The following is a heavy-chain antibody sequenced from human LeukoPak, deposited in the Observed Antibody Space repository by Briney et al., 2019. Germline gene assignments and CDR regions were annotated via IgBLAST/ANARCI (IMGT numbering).Heavy chain of an antibody. CDR2: MNPNSGNT. D-gene: IGHD6-19*01. Sequence: ASVKVSCKASGYTFTSYDINWVRQATGQGLEWMGWMNPNSGNTGYAQKFQGRVTMTRNTSISTAYMELSSLRSEDTAVYYCARAGYSSGWYDRGADYWGQGTLVTVSS. J-gene: IGHJ4*02. V-gene: IGHV1-8*01. CDR1: GYTFTSYD. CDR3: ARAGYSSGWYDRGADY.